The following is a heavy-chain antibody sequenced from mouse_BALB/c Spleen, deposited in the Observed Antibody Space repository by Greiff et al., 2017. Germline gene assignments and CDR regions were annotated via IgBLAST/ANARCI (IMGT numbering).Heavy chain of an antibody. CDR3: ARGTHRGLAF. Sequence: VQLQQSGPELVKPGASVKMSCTASGYTFTSYVMYWVKQKPGKGLEWIGYINPYNDGTKYHEKVKGKATLSSDKASSTAYLELSSLTSEDSAVYYCARGTHRGLAFWGEGTLVTVSA. D-gene: IGHD3-3*01. CDR1: GYTFTSYV. V-gene: IGHV1-14*01. CDR2: INPYNDGT. J-gene: IGHJ3*01.